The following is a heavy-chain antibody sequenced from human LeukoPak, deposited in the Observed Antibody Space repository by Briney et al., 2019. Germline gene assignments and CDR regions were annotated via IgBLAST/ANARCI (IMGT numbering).Heavy chain of an antibody. Sequence: SETLSLTCTVSGGSISSYYWSWIRQPPGKGLEWIGYIYYSGSTNYNPSLKSRVTISVDTSKNQFSLKLSSMTAADTAVYYCARQGRIGPLDYWGQGTLVTVSS. D-gene: IGHD2/OR15-2a*01. J-gene: IGHJ4*02. CDR2: IYYSGST. CDR3: ARQGRIGPLDY. CDR1: GGSISSYY. V-gene: IGHV4-59*08.